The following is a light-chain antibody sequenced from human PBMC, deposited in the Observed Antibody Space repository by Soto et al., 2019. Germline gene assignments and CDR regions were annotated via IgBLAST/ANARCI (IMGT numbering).Light chain of an antibody. J-gene: IGKJ1*01. Sequence: EIVLTQSPATLSLSPGERATLSCGASQSVSSSYLAWYQQKPGLAPRLLIYDASSRATGIPDRFSGSGSGAEFTLTISRLEPEDFAMYYCQQYGTSPVTFGQGTKVEIK. CDR3: QQYGTSPVT. CDR2: DAS. CDR1: QSVSSSY. V-gene: IGKV3D-20*01.